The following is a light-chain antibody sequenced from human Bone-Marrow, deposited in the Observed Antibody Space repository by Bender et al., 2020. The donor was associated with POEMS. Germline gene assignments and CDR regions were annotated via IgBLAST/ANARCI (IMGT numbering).Light chain of an antibody. J-gene: IGLJ2*01. CDR3: SSYAGNYIVL. V-gene: IGLV2-11*01. Sequence: QSALTQPASVSGSPGQSITISCTGASSDVGAYNLVSWYQQHPGKAPKLMIYDVNQRPSGVPDRFSGSKSGNTASLTISGLQAEDEADYFCSSYAGNYIVLFGGGTKLTVL. CDR1: SSDVGAYNL. CDR2: DVN.